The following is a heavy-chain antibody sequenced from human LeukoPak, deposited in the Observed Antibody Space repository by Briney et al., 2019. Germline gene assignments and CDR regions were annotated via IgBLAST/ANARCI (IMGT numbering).Heavy chain of an antibody. CDR2: MSGGGGISSMSGRGGST. V-gene: IGHV3-23*01. CDR3: ARDQTTVSLRKYYYYYMDV. CDR1: GFTFSSYA. Sequence: GGSLRLSCAASGFTFSSYAMHWVRQAPGKGLEWVSAMSGGGGISSMSGRGGSTYYADSVKGRFTISRDNSKKTLYLQMDSLRAEDRAVYYCARDQTTVSLRKYYYYYMDVWGKGTTVTVSS. D-gene: IGHD4-11*01. J-gene: IGHJ6*03.